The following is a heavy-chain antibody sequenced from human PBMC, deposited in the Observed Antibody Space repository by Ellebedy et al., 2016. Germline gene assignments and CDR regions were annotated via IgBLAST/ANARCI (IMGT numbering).Heavy chain of an antibody. J-gene: IGHJ4*02. CDR3: ATVDNSHWLGC. D-gene: IGHD2-2*03. V-gene: IGHV1-24*01. CDR2: FEPEAGET. Sequence: ASVKVSCKVSGYTLTKLSIHWVRQAPGKGLEWMGGFEPEAGETIYAKGFQGRVTLIDDTSTDTAYMELSSLRSEDTAIYYCATVDNSHWLGCWGQGTLVTVSS. CDR1: GYTLTKLS.